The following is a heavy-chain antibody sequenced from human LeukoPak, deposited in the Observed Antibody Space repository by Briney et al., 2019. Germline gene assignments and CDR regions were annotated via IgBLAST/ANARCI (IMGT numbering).Heavy chain of an antibody. J-gene: IGHJ4*02. D-gene: IGHD6-19*01. CDR3: AKDSSGWYKAFDYFDY. V-gene: IGHV3-23*01. Sequence: GGSVTLSYAPSGLTFSSYAMSWVRQAPGKSLEWVSAISGSGGSTYYADSVKGRFTISRDNSKNTLYLQMNSLRAEDTAVYYCAKDSSGWYKAFDYFDYWGQGTLVTVSS. CDR1: GLTFSSYA. CDR2: ISGSGGST.